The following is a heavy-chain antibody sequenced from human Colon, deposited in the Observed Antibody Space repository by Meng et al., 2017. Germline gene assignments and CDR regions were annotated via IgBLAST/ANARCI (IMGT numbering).Heavy chain of an antibody. CDR1: GFTFSNYW. Sequence: GESLKISCAASGFTFSNYWMSWVRQAPGKGLEWVANINKDGSEIYYMDSVKGRFTISRDNAKNSMYLQRNSLRVEDTAVYYCARPPYGLLGYWGQGTLVTVSS. CDR3: ARPPYGLLGY. D-gene: IGHD3-16*01. J-gene: IGHJ4*02. V-gene: IGHV3-7*01. CDR2: INKDGSEI.